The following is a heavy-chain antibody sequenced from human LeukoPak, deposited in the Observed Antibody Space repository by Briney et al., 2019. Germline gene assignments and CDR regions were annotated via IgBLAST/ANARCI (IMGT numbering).Heavy chain of an antibody. CDR3: ARGIPFDP. CDR1: GGSFSGYY. CDR2: INHSGST. J-gene: IGHJ5*02. Sequence: PSETLSLTCAVSGGSFSGYYWSWIRQPPGKGLEWIGEINHSGSTNYNPSLKSRVTISVDTSKNQFSLKLSSVTAADTAVYYCARGIPFDPWGQGTLVTVSS. V-gene: IGHV4-34*01.